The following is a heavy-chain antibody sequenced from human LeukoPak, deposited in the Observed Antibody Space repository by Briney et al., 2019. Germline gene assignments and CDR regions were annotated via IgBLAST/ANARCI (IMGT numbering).Heavy chain of an antibody. J-gene: IGHJ4*02. Sequence: GGSLRLSCAASGFTFSSYAMSWVRQAPGKGLEWVSAISGSGGSTYYADSVKGRFTIPRDNSKNTLYLQMNSLRAEDTAVYYCAKGIGGGSCADYWGQGTLVTVSS. CDR1: GFTFSSYA. V-gene: IGHV3-23*01. CDR3: AKGIGGGSCADY. D-gene: IGHD2-15*01. CDR2: ISGSGGST.